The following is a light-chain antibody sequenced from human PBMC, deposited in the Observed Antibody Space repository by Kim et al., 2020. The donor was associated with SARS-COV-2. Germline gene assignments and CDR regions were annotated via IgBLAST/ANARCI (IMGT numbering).Light chain of an antibody. CDR3: CSYAGRDTAV. Sequence: GQSITISCSGTSSDVRNYNLVSWYQQYPGKAPKLTIYEVSKRPSGVSNRFSGSKSGNTASLTISGLRAEDEADYYCCSYAGRDTAVFGGGTKVTVL. V-gene: IGLV2-23*02. CDR2: EVS. J-gene: IGLJ2*01. CDR1: SSDVRNYNL.